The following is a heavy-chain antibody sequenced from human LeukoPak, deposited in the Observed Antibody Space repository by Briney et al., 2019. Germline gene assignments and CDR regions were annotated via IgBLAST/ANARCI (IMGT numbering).Heavy chain of an antibody. V-gene: IGHV4-61*08. Sequence: SQTLSLTCTVSGGSIISGDYYWSWLRPPPGKGLEWLGYIYYSGSTNYNPSLKSRVTISVDTSKNQFSLKLSSVTAAVTAVYYCARGGHSSGYYSLYYWGQGTLVTVSS. J-gene: IGHJ4*02. CDR3: ARGGHSSGYYSLYY. CDR2: IYYSGST. D-gene: IGHD3-22*01. CDR1: GGSIISGDYY.